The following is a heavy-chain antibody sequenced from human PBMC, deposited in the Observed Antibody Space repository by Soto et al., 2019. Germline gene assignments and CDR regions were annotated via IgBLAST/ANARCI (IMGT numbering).Heavy chain of an antibody. CDR2: IIPIFGTA. V-gene: IGHV1-69*01. CDR1: GGTFSSYA. J-gene: IGHJ4*02. D-gene: IGHD5-12*01. CDR3: AGRGVEMATINRDY. Sequence: QVQLVQSGAEVKKPGSSVKVSCKASGGTFSSYAISWVRQAPGQGLEWMGGIIPIFGTANYAQKFQGRVTITADESTSTAYMGLGSLRSEDTAVYYCAGRGVEMATINRDYWGQGTLVTVSS.